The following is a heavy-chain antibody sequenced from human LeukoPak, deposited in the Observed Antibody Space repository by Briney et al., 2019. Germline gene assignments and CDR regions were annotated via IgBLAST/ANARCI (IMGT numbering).Heavy chain of an antibody. Sequence: PGGSLRLSCAASGFNFSDYSMTWVRQAPGKGLEWVVSGSGANTYYADSVKGRFTISRDNSKNTVFLQMNSLRAEDTAVYYCARVVGLTGYSSSWYSGYYYYMDVWGKGTTVTVSS. CDR2: SGSGANT. V-gene: IGHV3-23*01. CDR1: GFNFSDYS. J-gene: IGHJ6*03. D-gene: IGHD6-13*01. CDR3: ARVVGLTGYSSSWYSGYYYYMDV.